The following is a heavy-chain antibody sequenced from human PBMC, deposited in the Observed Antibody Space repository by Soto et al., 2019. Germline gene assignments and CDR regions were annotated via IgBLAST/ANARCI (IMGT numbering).Heavy chain of an antibody. CDR2: ISYDGSNK. CDR1: GFTFSSYG. V-gene: IGHV3-30*03. Sequence: PGGFLRLSCAASGFTFSSYGMHWVRQAPGKGLEWVAVISYDGSNKYYADSVKGRFTISRDNSKNTLYLQMNSLRAEDTAVYYCARDYYDSSGYAAFFDYWGQGTLVTVSS. D-gene: IGHD3-22*01. J-gene: IGHJ4*02. CDR3: ARDYYDSSGYAAFFDY.